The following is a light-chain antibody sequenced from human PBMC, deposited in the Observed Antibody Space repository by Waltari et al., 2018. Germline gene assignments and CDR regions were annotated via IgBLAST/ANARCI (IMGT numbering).Light chain of an antibody. CDR2: GAS. V-gene: IGKV3-20*01. Sequence: VLTQSPGTLSLSPGERATLPCRASQSLTKKYLAWYQQKPGQAPRLLIYGASSRAAGVPDRFSGRGSGTDFTLTISRLEPEDFAVYYCQQYGSSIMYTFGQGTKLEIK. CDR3: QQYGSSIMYT. CDR1: QSLTKKY. J-gene: IGKJ2*01.